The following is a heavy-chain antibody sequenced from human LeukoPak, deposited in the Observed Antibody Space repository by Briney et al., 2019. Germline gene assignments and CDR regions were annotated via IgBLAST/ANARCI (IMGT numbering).Heavy chain of an antibody. Sequence: GGSLRLSCAASGFTFSSYAMHWVRQAPGKGLEWVAVISYDGSNKYYADSVKGRFTISRDNSKNTLYLQMNSLRAEDTAVYYCAREDYDILTGYYYYGMDVWSKGTTVTVSS. CDR3: AREDYDILTGYYYYGMDV. CDR2: ISYDGSNK. CDR1: GFTFSSYA. J-gene: IGHJ6*04. V-gene: IGHV3-30*04. D-gene: IGHD3-9*01.